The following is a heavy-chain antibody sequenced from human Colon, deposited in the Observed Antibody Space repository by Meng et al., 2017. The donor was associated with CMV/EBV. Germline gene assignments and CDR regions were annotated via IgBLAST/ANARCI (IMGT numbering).Heavy chain of an antibody. CDR1: GFTFSDYG. J-gene: IGHJ4*02. V-gene: IGHV3-30*02. CDR3: AKDIGTWTLGYYLDY. CDR2: IRHVSTDK. D-gene: IGHD7-27*01. Sequence: GGSLRLSCTASGFTFSDYGMHWVRQAPGAGLEWVTYIRHVSTDKYYTYSVKGRFTISRDNSKNTIYLQMNNLRPADMAVYYCAKDIGTWTLGYYLDYWGQGTLVTVSS.